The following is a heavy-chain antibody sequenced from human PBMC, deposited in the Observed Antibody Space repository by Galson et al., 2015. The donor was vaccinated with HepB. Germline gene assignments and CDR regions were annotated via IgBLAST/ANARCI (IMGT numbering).Heavy chain of an antibody. D-gene: IGHD2-8*01. V-gene: IGHV4-34*01. CDR2: INHSGST. CDR3: ARSPSFRKGVPPTPLYYYMDV. J-gene: IGHJ6*03. Sequence: ATLSLTCAVYGGSFSGYYWSWIRQPPGKGLEWIGEINHSGSTNYNPSLKSRVTISVDTSKNQFSLKLSSVTAADTAVYYCARSPSFRKGVPPTPLYYYMDVWGKGTTVTVSS. CDR1: GGSFSGYY.